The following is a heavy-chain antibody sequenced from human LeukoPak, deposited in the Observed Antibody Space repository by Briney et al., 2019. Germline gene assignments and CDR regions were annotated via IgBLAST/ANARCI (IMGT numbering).Heavy chain of an antibody. V-gene: IGHV3-33*01. CDR2: IWYDGRNK. Sequence: GGSLRLSCAASGFTFSSFGMHWVRQAPGKGLEWVAVIWYDGRNKFYADSLKGRFTISRDNSKNTLYLQMNSLRAEDTAVYYCARVNRGDAFDIWGQGTLVTVSS. D-gene: IGHD3-16*02. CDR3: ARVNRGDAFDI. CDR1: GFTFSSFG. J-gene: IGHJ3*02.